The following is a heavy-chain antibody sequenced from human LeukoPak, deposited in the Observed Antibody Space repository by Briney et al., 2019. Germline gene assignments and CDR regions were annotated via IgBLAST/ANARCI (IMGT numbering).Heavy chain of an antibody. J-gene: IGHJ1*01. V-gene: IGHV3-74*01. CDR2: INTDGSST. CDR3: ARDGHYDILTGYFQD. D-gene: IGHD3-9*01. Sequence: PGGSLRLSCAASGFTFSSYAMSWVRQAPGKGLVWVSRINTDGSSTSYADSVKGRFTISRDNAKNTLYLQMNSLRAEDTAVYYCARDGHYDILTGYFQDWGQGTLVTVSS. CDR1: GFTFSSYA.